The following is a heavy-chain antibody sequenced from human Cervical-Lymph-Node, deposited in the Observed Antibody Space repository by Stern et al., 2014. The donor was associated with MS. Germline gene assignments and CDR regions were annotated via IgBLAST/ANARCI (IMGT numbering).Heavy chain of an antibody. D-gene: IGHD3-9*01. CDR1: GFSIRTSGVG. CDR3: ARQGNVDWSPHSYYVMDV. Sequence: QVTLKESGPTLVKPTETLTLTCSLSGFSIRTSGVGVGWIRQPPGKALEWLALIYSDEDKRYSPSLKSRLTVSQDTSKNQVALTMPNMDPVDTATYYCARQGNVDWSPHSYYVMDVWGQGTTVTVTS. V-gene: IGHV2-5*02. CDR2: IYSDEDK. J-gene: IGHJ6*02.